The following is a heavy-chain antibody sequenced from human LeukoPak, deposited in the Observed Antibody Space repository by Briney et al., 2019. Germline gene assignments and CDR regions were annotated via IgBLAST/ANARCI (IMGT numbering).Heavy chain of an antibody. CDR3: ARSYYGSGSYYTDYYYYYMDV. Sequence: SETLSLTCTVSGGSISSSTYYWSWIRQPPGKGLEWIGEINHSGSTNYNPSLKSRVTISVDTSKNQLSLKLSSVTAADTAVYYCARSYYGSGSYYTDYYYYYMDVWGKGTTVTISS. D-gene: IGHD3-10*01. CDR2: INHSGST. CDR1: GGSISSSTYY. V-gene: IGHV4-39*07. J-gene: IGHJ6*03.